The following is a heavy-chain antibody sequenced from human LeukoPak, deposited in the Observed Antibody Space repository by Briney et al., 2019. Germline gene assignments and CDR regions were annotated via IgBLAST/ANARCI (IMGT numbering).Heavy chain of an antibody. J-gene: IGHJ1*01. CDR1: GGSISGYY. D-gene: IGHD6-6*01. CDR2: IYDSGST. CDR3: ARGGAARLHFQN. Sequence: PSETLSLTCTVSGGSISGYYWSWIRQPPGKGLEWIGYIYDSGSTNYNPSLKSRVTISVDTSKNQFSLNLNSVTAADTAVYYCARGGAARLHFQNWGQGTLVTVSS. V-gene: IGHV4-59*01.